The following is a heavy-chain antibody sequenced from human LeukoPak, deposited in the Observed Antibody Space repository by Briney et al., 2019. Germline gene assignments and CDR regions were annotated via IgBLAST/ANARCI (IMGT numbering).Heavy chain of an antibody. CDR3: ARSYDSSGYYPNFLDY. D-gene: IGHD3-22*01. V-gene: IGHV4-39*07. CDR1: GGSISSSSYY. Sequence: SETLSLTCTVSGGSISSSSYYWGWIRQPPGKGLEWIGSIYYSGSTYYNPSLKSRVTISVDTSKNQFSLKLSSVTAADTAVYYCARSYDSSGYYPNFLDYWGQGTLVTVSS. CDR2: IYYSGST. J-gene: IGHJ4*02.